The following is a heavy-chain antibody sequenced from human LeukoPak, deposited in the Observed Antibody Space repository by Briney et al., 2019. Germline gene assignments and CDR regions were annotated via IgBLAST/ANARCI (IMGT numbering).Heavy chain of an antibody. D-gene: IGHD3-22*01. J-gene: IGHJ3*02. CDR3: ARGGRGSAAVVAPRSFYI. CDR2: INGDGSWT. Sequence: PGGSLRLSCAASGNYWMHWVRQAPGKGLVWVSHINGDGSWTTYADSVKGRFTISKDNAKSTVYLQMNSLRAEDSALYYCARGGRGSAAVVAPRSFYIWGQGTMVTVSS. V-gene: IGHV3-74*01. CDR1: GNYW.